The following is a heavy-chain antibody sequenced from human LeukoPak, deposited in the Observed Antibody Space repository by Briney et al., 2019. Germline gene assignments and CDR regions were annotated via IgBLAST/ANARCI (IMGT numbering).Heavy chain of an antibody. CDR1: GGSISSYY. V-gene: IGHV4-4*07. Sequence: SETLSLTCTVSGGSISSYYWSWIRQPAGKGLEWIGRIYTSGSTNYNPSLKSRVTISVDTSKNQFSLKLSSVTAADTAVYYCARHPPSILGELRLGELSPWGQGTLVTVSS. J-gene: IGHJ4*02. D-gene: IGHD3-16*02. CDR3: ARHPPSILGELRLGELSP. CDR2: IYTSGST.